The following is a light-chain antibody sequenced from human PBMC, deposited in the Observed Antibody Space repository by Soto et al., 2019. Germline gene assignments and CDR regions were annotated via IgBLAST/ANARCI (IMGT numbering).Light chain of an antibody. V-gene: IGKV1-9*01. J-gene: IGKJ5*01. CDR3: QQLNTFPVT. CDR2: ASS. CDR1: QDISSY. Sequence: DIPLTQSPSLMSASVGDRVTITCRASQDISSYLAWYQQTPGKAPQLLIYASSTLQSGVPSRFSGSGSGTEFTLTISSLQPEDFATYYCQQLNTFPVTFGQGTRV.